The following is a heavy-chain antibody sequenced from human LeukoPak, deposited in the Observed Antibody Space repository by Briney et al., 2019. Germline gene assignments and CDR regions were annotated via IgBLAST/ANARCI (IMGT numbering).Heavy chain of an antibody. D-gene: IGHD5-18*01. J-gene: IGHJ4*02. Sequence: ASVTVSCKASGYTFTSYDINWVRQATGQGLEWMGWMNPNSGNTGYAQKFQGRVTMTRNTSISTAYMELSSLRSEDTAVYYCARSPSRERKWIQLWSPNFDYWGQGTLVTVSS. V-gene: IGHV1-8*01. CDR2: MNPNSGNT. CDR3: ARSPSRERKWIQLWSPNFDY. CDR1: GYTFTSYD.